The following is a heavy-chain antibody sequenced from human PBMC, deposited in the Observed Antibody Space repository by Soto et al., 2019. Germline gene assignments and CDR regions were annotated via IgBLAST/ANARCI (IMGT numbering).Heavy chain of an antibody. D-gene: IGHD1-26*01. Sequence: EVQLVESGGGLVQPGGSLRLSCAASGFTFNSYCMHWVRQAPGKGLVWVSRISRDGSSTAYADSVKGRFTSSRDNAKNMLYLQMNSLRVEDTAVYYCVRLDSGSYCDWGQGTLVTVSS. V-gene: IGHV3-74*01. CDR1: GFTFNSYC. CDR3: VRLDSGSYCD. CDR2: ISRDGSST. J-gene: IGHJ1*01.